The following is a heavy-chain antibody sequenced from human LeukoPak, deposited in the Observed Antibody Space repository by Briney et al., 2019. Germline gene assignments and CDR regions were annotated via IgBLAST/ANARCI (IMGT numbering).Heavy chain of an antibody. CDR2: ISSSSSYI. V-gene: IGHV3-21*04. D-gene: IGHD3-22*01. J-gene: IGHJ3*02. Sequence: GGSLRLSCAASGFTFSSYSMNWVRQAPGKGLEWVSSISSSSSYIYYADAVKGRFTISRDNAKPSLYLQMNSLRAEDTALYYCPKRSSGYYHDAFDIWGQGTMVTVSS. CDR1: GFTFSSYS. CDR3: PKRSSGYYHDAFDI.